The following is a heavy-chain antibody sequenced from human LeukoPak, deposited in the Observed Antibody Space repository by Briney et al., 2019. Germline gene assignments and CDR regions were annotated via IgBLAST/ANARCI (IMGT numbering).Heavy chain of an antibody. Sequence: PGGSLRLSCAASGFTFSSYAMSWVRQAPGKGLEWVSAISGSGGSTYYADSVKGRFTISRDNSKNTQYLQMNSLRAEDTAVYYCAKDMGIQLWVPWFDPWGQGTLVTVSS. CDR2: ISGSGGST. CDR1: GFTFSSYA. J-gene: IGHJ5*02. D-gene: IGHD5-18*01. CDR3: AKDMGIQLWVPWFDP. V-gene: IGHV3-23*01.